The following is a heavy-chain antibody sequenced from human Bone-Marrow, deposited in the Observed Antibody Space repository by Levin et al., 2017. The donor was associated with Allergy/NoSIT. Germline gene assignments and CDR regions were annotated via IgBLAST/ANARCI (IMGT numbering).Heavy chain of an antibody. J-gene: IGHJ4*02. CDR2: ISFSSSYI. V-gene: IGHV3-23*01. CDR3: AKILQDSSGYTYHFDN. Sequence: GGSLRLSCTASDFSSSMSWFRQAPGKGLEWVSAISFSSSYIFHADSVKGRFTISRDNSKSTLSLQMDSLRAEDTAVYYCAKILQDSSGYTYHFDNWGQGTLVTVSS. D-gene: IGHD3-22*01. CDR1: DFSSS.